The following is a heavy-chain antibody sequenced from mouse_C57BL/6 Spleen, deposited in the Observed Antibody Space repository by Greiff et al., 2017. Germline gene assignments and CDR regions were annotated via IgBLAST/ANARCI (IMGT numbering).Heavy chain of an antibody. Sequence: EVQLQQSGPGLVKPSQSLSLTCSVTGYSITSGYYWNWIRQFPGNKLEWMGYISYDGSNNYNPSLKNRISITLDTSKNQFFLKLNSVTTEDTATYYCARDRGINPYFDYWGQGTTLTVSS. J-gene: IGHJ2*01. V-gene: IGHV3-6*01. CDR1: GYSITSGYY. CDR3: ARDRGINPYFDY. D-gene: IGHD1-1*01. CDR2: ISYDGSN.